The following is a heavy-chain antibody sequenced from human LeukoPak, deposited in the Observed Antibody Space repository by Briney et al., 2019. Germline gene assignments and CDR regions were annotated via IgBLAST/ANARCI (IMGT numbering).Heavy chain of an antibody. D-gene: IGHD3-16*02. CDR2: ISSSSSSL. Sequence: GGSLRLSCAASGFTFSTYTMSWVRQAPGKGLEWVSSISSSSSSLYYADSLKGRFTISRDNAKNSLYLQVNSLRVEDTAVYYCARGITFGGVIVTYWGQGTLVTVSS. V-gene: IGHV3-21*01. CDR1: GFTFSTYT. J-gene: IGHJ4*02. CDR3: ARGITFGGVIVTY.